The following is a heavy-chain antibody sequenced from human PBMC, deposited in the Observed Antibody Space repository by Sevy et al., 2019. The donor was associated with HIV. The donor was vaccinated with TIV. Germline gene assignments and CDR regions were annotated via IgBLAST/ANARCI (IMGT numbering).Heavy chain of an antibody. CDR3: VRGITMVQGVIPSLDY. CDR2: IYSGGST. Sequence: GGSLRLSCAASGFTVSSNYMSWVRQAPGKGLEWVSVIYSGGSTYYADSVKGRFTISRDNSKNTLYLQMNSLRAEDTAVYYCVRGITMVQGVIPSLDYWGQGTLVTVSS. J-gene: IGHJ4*02. D-gene: IGHD3-10*01. V-gene: IGHV3-53*01. CDR1: GFTVSSNY.